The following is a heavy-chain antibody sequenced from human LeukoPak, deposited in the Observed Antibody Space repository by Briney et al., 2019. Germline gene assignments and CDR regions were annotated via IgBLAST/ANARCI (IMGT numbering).Heavy chain of an antibody. V-gene: IGHV3-30*02. CDR1: GFTFNNYD. J-gene: IGHJ4*02. CDR2: IRYDGSNT. Sequence: GGSLRLSCAASGFTFNNYDMHWVRQAPGKGLEWLAFIRYDGSNTYYADSVKGRFTVSRDDSKNTLYLQMNSLRGDDTAVYYCAKDGTSYYYIYYWGQGTLVTVSS. D-gene: IGHD2/OR15-2a*01. CDR3: AKDGTSYYYIYY.